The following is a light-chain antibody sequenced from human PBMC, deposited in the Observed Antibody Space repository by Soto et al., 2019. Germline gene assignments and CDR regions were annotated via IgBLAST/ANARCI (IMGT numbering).Light chain of an antibody. CDR3: QQYKNWHT. Sequence: EIVMTQSPATLSVSPGERAALSCRASQSVDSYLAWYQQKPGQAPRLLIYGASTRAPAIPVRFSGSGSGTEFTLTISGLQSEDFAIYSCQQYKNWHTFGQGTKLQIK. CDR1: QSVDSY. J-gene: IGKJ2*01. CDR2: GAS. V-gene: IGKV3-15*01.